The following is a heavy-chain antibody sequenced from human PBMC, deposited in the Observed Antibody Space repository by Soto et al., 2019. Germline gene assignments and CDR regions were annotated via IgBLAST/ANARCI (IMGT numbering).Heavy chain of an antibody. CDR3: ARDRRWDSYGELWFDP. J-gene: IGHJ5*02. CDR1: GFTFSSYW. CDR2: IKQDGSEK. V-gene: IGHV3-7*01. D-gene: IGHD5-18*01. Sequence: QSGGSLRLSCAASGFTFSSYWMSWVRQAPGKGLEWVANIKQDGSEKYYVDSVKGRFTISRDNAKNSLYLQMNSLRAEDTAVYYCARDRRWDSYGELWFDPWGQGTLVTVSS.